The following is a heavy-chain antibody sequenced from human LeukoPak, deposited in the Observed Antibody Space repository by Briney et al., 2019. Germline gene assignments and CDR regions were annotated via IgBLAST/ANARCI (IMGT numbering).Heavy chain of an antibody. Sequence: GASVKVSCKASGYTFTRYYMNWVRQAPGQGLEWMGWINPNSGGTNYAQKFQGRVTMTRDTSISTAYMELSRLRSDDTAVYYCARDRRGTSTENAFDYWGQGTLVTVSS. CDR2: INPNSGGT. J-gene: IGHJ4*02. D-gene: IGHD2-2*01. CDR1: GYTFTRYY. CDR3: ARDRRGTSTENAFDY. V-gene: IGHV1-2*02.